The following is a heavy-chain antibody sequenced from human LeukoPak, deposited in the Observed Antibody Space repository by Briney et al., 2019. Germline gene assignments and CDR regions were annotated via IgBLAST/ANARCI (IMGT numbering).Heavy chain of an antibody. V-gene: IGHV4-59*01. CDR2: IYHSGST. J-gene: IGHJ5*02. CDR1: GGSISSYY. D-gene: IGHD2-15*01. CDR3: ARNYCSGGSCYSRGWFDP. Sequence: SETLSLTCTVSGGSISSYYWSWIRQPPGKGLEWIGYIYHSGSTNYNPSLKSRVTISVDTSKNQFSLKLSSVTAADTAVYYCARNYCSGGSCYSRGWFDPWGQGTLVTVSS.